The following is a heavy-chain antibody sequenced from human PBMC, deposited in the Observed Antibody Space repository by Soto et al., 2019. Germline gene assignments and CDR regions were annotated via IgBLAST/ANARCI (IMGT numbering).Heavy chain of an antibody. CDR2: INHSGST. J-gene: IGHJ3*02. Sequence: TSETLSLTCAVYGGSFSGYYWSWIRQPPGKGLEWIGEINHSGSTNYNPSLKSRVTISVDTSKNQFSLKLSSVTAADTAVYYCANYDDYGFNAFDIGSKGKMVTVS. V-gene: IGHV4-34*01. CDR1: GGSFSGYY. CDR3: ANYDDYGFNAFDI. D-gene: IGHD4-17*01.